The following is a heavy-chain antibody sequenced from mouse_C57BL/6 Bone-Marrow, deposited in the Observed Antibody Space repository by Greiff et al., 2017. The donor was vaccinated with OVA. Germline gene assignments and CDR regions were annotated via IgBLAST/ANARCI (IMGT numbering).Heavy chain of an antibody. J-gene: IGHJ2*01. D-gene: IGHD1-1*01. V-gene: IGHV1-72*01. CDR3: ARERDYYATGGFAY. CDR2: IDPNSGGT. CDR1: GYTFTSYW. Sequence: VQLQQPGAELVKPGASVKLSCKASGYTFTSYWMHWVKQRPGRGLEWIGRIDPNSGGTKYNEKFKSKATLPVDKPSSTAYMQLSSLTSEDSAVNYYARERDYYATGGFAYWGQGTTLTVSS.